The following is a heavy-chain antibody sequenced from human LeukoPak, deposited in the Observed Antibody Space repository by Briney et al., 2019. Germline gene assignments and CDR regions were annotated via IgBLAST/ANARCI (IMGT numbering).Heavy chain of an antibody. Sequence: PGGSLRLSCAATGFTFSRHWMSWVRQAPGKGLEWVANVKQDGSEEFYVDSVKGRFTISRDNAKNSLYLQMNSLRAEDTAVYYCARDPVHSSGWFAASYYYMDVWGKGTTVTVSS. J-gene: IGHJ6*03. CDR2: VKQDGSEE. V-gene: IGHV3-7*01. CDR1: GFTFSRHW. CDR3: ARDPVHSSGWFAASYYYMDV. D-gene: IGHD6-19*01.